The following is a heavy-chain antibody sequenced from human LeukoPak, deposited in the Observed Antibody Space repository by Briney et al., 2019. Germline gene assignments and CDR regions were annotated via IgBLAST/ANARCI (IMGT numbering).Heavy chain of an antibody. J-gene: IGHJ4*02. CDR3: ARGSYDFWSGLFDY. CDR1: GFTVSSNY. CDR2: IYSGGST. V-gene: IGHV3-53*01. Sequence: GGSLRLSCAASGFTVSSNYMSWVRQAPGKGLEWVSVIYSGGSTYYADSVKGRFTISRDNSKNTLYLQMNSLRAEDTAVHYCARGSYDFWSGLFDYWGQGTLVTVSS. D-gene: IGHD3-3*01.